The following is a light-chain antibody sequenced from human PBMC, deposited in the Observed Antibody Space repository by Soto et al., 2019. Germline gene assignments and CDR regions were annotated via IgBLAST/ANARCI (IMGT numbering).Light chain of an antibody. CDR3: QHYNTYSQT. V-gene: IGKV1-5*03. Sequence: DIPMTQSPSTLSASVGDRDTIPCRASQSISTWLAWYQQKPGKAPKLLIYKTSTLESGVPSRFSGSGSGTEFTLTISSLQPDDFATYYCQHYNTYSQTFGQGTKV. CDR1: QSISTW. J-gene: IGKJ1*01. CDR2: KTS.